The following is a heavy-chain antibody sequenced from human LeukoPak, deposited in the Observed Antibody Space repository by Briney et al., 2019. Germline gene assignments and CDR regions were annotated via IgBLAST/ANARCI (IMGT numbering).Heavy chain of an antibody. CDR3: ARDHDYYGSGGPGY. J-gene: IGHJ4*02. D-gene: IGHD3-10*01. CDR2: INTNTGNP. CDR1: GYTFTSYA. V-gene: IGHV7-4-1*02. Sequence: GASVNVSCKASGYTFTSYAMNWVRQAPGQGLEWMGWINTNTGNPTYAQGFTGRFVFSLDTSVSTAYLQTSSLKAEDTAVYYCARDHDYYGSGGPGYWGQGTLVTVSS.